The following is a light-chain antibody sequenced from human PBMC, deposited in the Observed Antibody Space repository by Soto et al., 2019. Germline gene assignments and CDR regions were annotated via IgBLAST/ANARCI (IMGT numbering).Light chain of an antibody. CDR2: DAS. Sequence: DIQMTQSPSTLSASVRDRVTITCRASQSISSWLAWYQQKPGKAPKLLIYDASSLESGVPSRFSGSGSGTECTRTIRSLQPEDFETYYCQQDKSYWTGGQGPKVESK. CDR3: QQDKSYWT. CDR1: QSISSW. J-gene: IGKJ1*01. V-gene: IGKV1-5*01.